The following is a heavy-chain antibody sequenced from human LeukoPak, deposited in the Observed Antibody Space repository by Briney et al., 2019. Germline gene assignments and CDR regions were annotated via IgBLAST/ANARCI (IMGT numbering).Heavy chain of an antibody. J-gene: IGHJ4*02. V-gene: IGHV3-15*01. CDR2: IKSKTDGGTT. CDR1: GFTFSNAW. CDR3: TTGEYYDSSGRANDY. Sequence: SGGSLRLSCAASGFTFSNAWMSWVRQAPGKGLEWVGRIKSKTDGGTTDYAAPVKGRFTISRDDSKNTLYLQMISLKTEDTAVYYCTTGEYYDSSGRANDYWGQGTLVTVSS. D-gene: IGHD3-22*01.